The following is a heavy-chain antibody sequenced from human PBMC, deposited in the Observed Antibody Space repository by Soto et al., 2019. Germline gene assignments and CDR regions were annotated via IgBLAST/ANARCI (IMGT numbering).Heavy chain of an antibody. Sequence: ASVKVSCKVSGYTLTELSMHWVRQAPGKGLEWMGGFDPEDGETIYAQKFQGRVTMTEDTSTDTAYMELSSLRSEDTAVYYCATGLTSPQYYYDSSGYYNLNYWGQGTLVTVSS. D-gene: IGHD3-22*01. CDR1: GYTLTELS. J-gene: IGHJ4*02. V-gene: IGHV1-24*01. CDR2: FDPEDGET. CDR3: ATGLTSPQYYYDSSGYYNLNY.